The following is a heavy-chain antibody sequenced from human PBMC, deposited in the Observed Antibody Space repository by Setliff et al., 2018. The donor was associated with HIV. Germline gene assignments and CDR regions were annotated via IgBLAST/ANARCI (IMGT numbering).Heavy chain of an antibody. V-gene: IGHV3-7*03. Sequence: PGGSLRLSCAASGFTFDDYGMNWVRQAPGKGLEWVANIEKDGSEKYYVDSVKGRYTISRDNAKNSLYLQMNSLRAEDTAVYYCARGHYSSSSGWGQGALVTVSS. CDR1: GFTFDDYG. J-gene: IGHJ4*02. CDR2: IEKDGSEK. CDR3: ARGHYSSSSG. D-gene: IGHD6-6*01.